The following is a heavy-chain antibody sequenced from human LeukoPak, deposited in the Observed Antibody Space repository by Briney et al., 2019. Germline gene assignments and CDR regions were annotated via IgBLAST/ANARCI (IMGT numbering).Heavy chain of an antibody. CDR3: AKGGLEMATITPGDYYYGMDV. CDR1: GFTFSSHG. Sequence: GGSLRLSCAASGFTFSSHGMHWVRQAPGKGLEWVAVISYDGSNKYYADSVKGRFTISRDNSKNTLYLQTNSLRAEDTAVYYCAKGGLEMATITPGDYYYGMDVWGQGTTVTVSS. D-gene: IGHD5-24*01. CDR2: ISYDGSNK. V-gene: IGHV3-30*18. J-gene: IGHJ6*02.